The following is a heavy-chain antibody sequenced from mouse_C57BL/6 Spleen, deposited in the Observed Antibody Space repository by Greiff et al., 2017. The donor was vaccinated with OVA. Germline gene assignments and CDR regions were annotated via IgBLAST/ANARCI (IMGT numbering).Heavy chain of an antibody. CDR2: IDPSDSYT. V-gene: IGHV1-59*01. D-gene: IGHD2-3*01. CDR3: ARRDGYYPYAMDY. J-gene: IGHJ4*01. Sequence: QVQLQQSGAELVRPGTSVKLSCKASGYTFTSYWMHWVKQRPGQGLEWIGVIDPSDSYTNYNQKFKGKATLTVDTSSSTAYMQLSSLTSEDSAVYYCARRDGYYPYAMDYWGQGTSVTVSS. CDR1: GYTFTSYW.